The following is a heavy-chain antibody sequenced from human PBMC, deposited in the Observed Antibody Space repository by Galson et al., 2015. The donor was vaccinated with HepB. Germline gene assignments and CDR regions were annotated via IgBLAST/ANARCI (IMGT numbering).Heavy chain of an antibody. CDR2: INPNNGAT. J-gene: IGHJ6*03. CDR1: GYTFTDSY. V-gene: IGHV1-2*02. D-gene: IGHD3-10*01. Sequence: SVKVSCKASGYTFTDSYIHWVRQAPGQRLEWVGWINPNNGATNYAQKFQGRVSMTTDTSINTAYMDLSRLTSDDTAVYFCARDQVIDYGSRSFSWIYYMDVWGKGTPVTVSS. CDR3: ARDQVIDYGSRSFSWIYYMDV.